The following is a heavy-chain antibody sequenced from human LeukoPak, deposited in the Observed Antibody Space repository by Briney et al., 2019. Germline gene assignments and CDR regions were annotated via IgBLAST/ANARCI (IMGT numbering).Heavy chain of an antibody. CDR2: IYYSGSA. V-gene: IGHV4-30-4*01. J-gene: IGHJ5*02. CDR1: GGSISSGDYY. CDR3: AREIGDYYGSGRSRTPDNWFDP. D-gene: IGHD3-10*01. Sequence: SQTLSLTCTVSGGSISSGDYYWSWIRQPPGKGLEWIGYIYYSGSAYYNPSLKSRVTISVDTSKNQFSLKLSSVTAADTAVYYCAREIGDYYGSGRSRTPDNWFDPWGQGTLVTVSS.